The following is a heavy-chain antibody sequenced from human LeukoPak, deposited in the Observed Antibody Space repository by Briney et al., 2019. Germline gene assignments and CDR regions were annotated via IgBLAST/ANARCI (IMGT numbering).Heavy chain of an antibody. D-gene: IGHD2-2*01. CDR3: ARDDVVPAALWSYMDV. Sequence: PGGSLRLSCAASEFSVGSNYMTWVRQAPGKGLEWVSLIYSGGSTYYADSVKGRFTISRDNAKNSLYLQMNSLRAEDTAVYYCARDDVVPAALWSYMDVWGKGTTVTVSS. CDR1: EFSVGSNY. J-gene: IGHJ6*03. V-gene: IGHV3-66*01. CDR2: IYSGGST.